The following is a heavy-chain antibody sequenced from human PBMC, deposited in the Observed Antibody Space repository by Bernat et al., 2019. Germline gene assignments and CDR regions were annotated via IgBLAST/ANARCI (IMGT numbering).Heavy chain of an antibody. V-gene: IGHV2-5*02. J-gene: IGHJ5*02. Sequence: QITLKESGPTLVKPTQTLTLTCTFSGFSLSTSGVGVGWIRQPPGKALEWLALIYWDDDKRYSPSLKSRLTITKDTSKNQVVLTMTNMDPVDTATYYCAHRRRWLYRIVSWFDPWGQGTLVTVSS. CDR2: IYWDDDK. D-gene: IGHD2-15*01. CDR1: GFSLSTSGVG. CDR3: AHRRRWLYRIVSWFDP.